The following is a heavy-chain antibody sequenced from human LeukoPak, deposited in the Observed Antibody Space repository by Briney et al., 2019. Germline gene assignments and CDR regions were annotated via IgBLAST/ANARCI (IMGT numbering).Heavy chain of an antibody. V-gene: IGHV5-51*01. CDR1: GYSFTSYW. J-gene: IGHJ4*02. CDR2: IYPGDSGT. Sequence: GESLKISCKGSGYSFTSYWIAWVRQMPGKGLEWMGIIYPGDSGTRYSPSFQGKVHISADTSIRAAYLQWSSLKASDTAMYYCARQGSYFDYWAQGTLVTVSS. CDR3: ARQGSYFDY.